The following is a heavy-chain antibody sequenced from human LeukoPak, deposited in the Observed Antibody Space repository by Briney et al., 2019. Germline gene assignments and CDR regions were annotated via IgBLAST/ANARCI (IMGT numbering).Heavy chain of an antibody. Sequence: GGSLRLSCAASGFAFGTYWMSWLRQAPGKGLEWVANIKQDGSVRNYVGSVRGRFTISRDNAKNSLYLQMNSLTAEDTAVYYCGRDWICNFDSWGQGTLVTVSS. CDR2: IKQDGSVR. CDR3: GRDWICNFDS. CDR1: GFAFGTYW. D-gene: IGHD2-2*03. J-gene: IGHJ4*02. V-gene: IGHV3-7*05.